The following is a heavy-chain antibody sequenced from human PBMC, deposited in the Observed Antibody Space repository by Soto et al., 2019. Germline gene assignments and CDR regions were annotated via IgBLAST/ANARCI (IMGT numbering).Heavy chain of an antibody. V-gene: IGHV1-18*01. CDR1: GYNFTTYG. CDR2: ISGDSVNT. Sequence: AAVKVSCKAAGYNFTTYGISWVRQAPGQGLEWMGWISGDSVNTKSAPKLQDRITMTTDTSAGTAYMELRRMRSDDTAVYFCAREGQQHAKDTYYYFYGMDIWGQGNTVTVSS. CDR3: AREGQQHAKDTYYYFYGMDI. D-gene: IGHD6-13*01. J-gene: IGHJ6*01.